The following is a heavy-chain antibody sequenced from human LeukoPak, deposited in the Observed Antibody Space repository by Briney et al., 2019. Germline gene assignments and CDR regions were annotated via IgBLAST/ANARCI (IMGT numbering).Heavy chain of an antibody. D-gene: IGHD6-13*01. J-gene: IGHJ4*02. CDR2: ISWNSGSI. Sequence: GGSLRLSCAASGVTFDDYAIHWVRQAPGKGLEWVSGISWNSGSIGYADAVKGLFTIYRDNDKNSPYLKMNSLRAEDTALYYCAKDVYSSRWYAFDYWGQGTLVTVSS. CDR1: GVTFDDYA. CDR3: AKDVYSSRWYAFDY. V-gene: IGHV3-9*01.